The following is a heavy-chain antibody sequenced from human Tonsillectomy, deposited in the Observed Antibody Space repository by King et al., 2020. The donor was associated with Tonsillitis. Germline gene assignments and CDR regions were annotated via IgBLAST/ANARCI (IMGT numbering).Heavy chain of an antibody. J-gene: IGHJ4*02. CDR1: GGSIISGSYY. CDR2: IYTSGST. D-gene: IGHD1-14*01. V-gene: IGHV4-61*02. CDR3: ARELNRNHPGPVDY. Sequence: VQLQESGPGLVKPSQTLSLTCTVSGGSIISGSYYWSWIRQPAGKGLEWIGRIYTSGSTNHNPSLKSRVPISLDTSKNQFSIKLSSVTAAATAVYYCARELNRNHPGPVDYWGQGTLVTVSS.